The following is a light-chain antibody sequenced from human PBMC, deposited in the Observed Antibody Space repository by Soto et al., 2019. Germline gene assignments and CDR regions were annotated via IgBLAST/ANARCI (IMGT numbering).Light chain of an antibody. CDR3: KQRSNWPPYT. Sequence: EIVLTQSPATLSLSPGVRATLSCRASQSVSSYFAWYQQKPGKAPRLLIYDASNRATGIPARFSGSGAGTDVTHTSSSLEPEDFAVYYCKQRSNWPPYTFGQGTKLES. V-gene: IGKV3-11*01. J-gene: IGKJ2*01. CDR2: DAS. CDR1: QSVSSY.